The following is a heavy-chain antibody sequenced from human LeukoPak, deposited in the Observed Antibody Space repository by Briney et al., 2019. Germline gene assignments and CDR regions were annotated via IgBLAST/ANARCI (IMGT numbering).Heavy chain of an antibody. D-gene: IGHD6-19*01. CDR1: GGSVSSNSYY. CDR3: ARVLSVTGSGFDY. Sequence: SETLSLTCTVPGGSVSSNSYYWGWVRQPPGKGLEWIGYIYYSGTTYYNPSLKSRITISINTSKNQFSLKLSSVTAADTAVYYCARVLSVTGSGFDYWGQGALVTVSS. J-gene: IGHJ4*02. V-gene: IGHV4-39*01. CDR2: IYYSGTT.